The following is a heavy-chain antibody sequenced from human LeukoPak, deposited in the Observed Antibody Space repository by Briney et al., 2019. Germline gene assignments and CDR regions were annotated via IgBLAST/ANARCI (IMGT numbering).Heavy chain of an antibody. Sequence: SETLSLTCTVSGGPISSSRYYWGWIRQPPGKGLEWVGCIHYSGTTYSNPSLKSRISISVDTSKSQFSLKLRSVTAADTAVYYCARRYYFVSGSYYPFDFWGQGTLVTVSS. CDR2: IHYSGTT. V-gene: IGHV4-39*01. CDR3: ARRYYFVSGSYYPFDF. CDR1: GGPISSSRYY. J-gene: IGHJ4*02. D-gene: IGHD3-10*01.